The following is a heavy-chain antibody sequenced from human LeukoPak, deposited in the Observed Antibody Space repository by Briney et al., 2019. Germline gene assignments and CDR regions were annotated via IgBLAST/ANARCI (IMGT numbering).Heavy chain of an antibody. CDR2: TYYRSKWYN. J-gene: IGHJ3*02. CDR3: AREVLDAFDI. V-gene: IGHV6-1*01. Sequence: KTSQTLSLTCAISGDSVSTDSAAWNWVRQSPSRGLEWLGRTYYRSKWYNDYAVSVKSRITINPDTSKNQLSLQLNSVTPDDTAVYYCAREVLDAFDIWGQGTMVTVSS. CDR1: GDSVSTDSAA.